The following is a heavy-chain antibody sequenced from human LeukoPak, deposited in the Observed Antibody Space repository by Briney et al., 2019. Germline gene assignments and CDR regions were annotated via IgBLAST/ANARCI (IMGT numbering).Heavy chain of an antibody. CDR2: ISSSSSTI. D-gene: IGHD4/OR15-4a*01. CDR3: ARDRGALDY. CDR1: GFTFSSYS. V-gene: IGHV3-48*02. J-gene: IGHJ4*02. Sequence: GGSLRLSCAASGFTFSSYSMNWVRQAPGKGLEWVSYISSSSSTIYYADSVKGRFTISRDNAKNSLYLQMISLRDEDTAVYNCARDRGALDYWGQGTLVTVSS.